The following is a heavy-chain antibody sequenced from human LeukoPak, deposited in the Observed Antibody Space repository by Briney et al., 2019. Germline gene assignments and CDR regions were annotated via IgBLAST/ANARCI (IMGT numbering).Heavy chain of an antibody. Sequence: GGSLRLSCAASGFTFSNAWMSWVRQAPGKGLEWVGRIRSTANGYATAYAASVKGRFTISRDDSKNTAYLQMDSLKTEDTAVYYCTGNYYGSGSYADFDYWGQGTLVTVSS. D-gene: IGHD3-10*01. V-gene: IGHV3-73*01. J-gene: IGHJ4*02. CDR2: IRSTANGYAT. CDR1: GFTFSNAW. CDR3: TGNYYGSGSYADFDY.